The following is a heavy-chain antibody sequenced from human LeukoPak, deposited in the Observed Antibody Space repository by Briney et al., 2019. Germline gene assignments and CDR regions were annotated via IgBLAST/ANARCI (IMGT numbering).Heavy chain of an antibody. CDR1: GFTLSRYG. Sequence: GGSLRLSCAASGFTLSRYGMHWVRQAPGKGLEWVAFIRYDGSNKYYADSVKGRFTISRDNSKNTLYLQMNSLRAEDTAVYQCARDGEITFGGVMIGYFDYWGQGTLVTVSS. J-gene: IGHJ4*02. D-gene: IGHD3-16*01. CDR3: ARDGEITFGGVMIGYFDY. V-gene: IGHV3-30*02. CDR2: IRYDGSNK.